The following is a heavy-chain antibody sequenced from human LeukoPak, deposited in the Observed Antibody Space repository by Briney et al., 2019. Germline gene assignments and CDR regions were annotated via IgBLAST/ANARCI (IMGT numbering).Heavy chain of an antibody. J-gene: IGHJ4*02. D-gene: IGHD3-16*01. CDR3: ARDGGPYYFDY. V-gene: IGHV3-23*01. CDR1: GFTFSSYA. Sequence: GGSLRLSCAASGFTFSSYAMSWVRQAPGKGLEWVSAISGSGGSTYYADSVKGRFTISRDNAKNSLYLQMNSLRAEDTAVYYCARDGGPYYFDYWGQGTLVTVSS. CDR2: ISGSGGST.